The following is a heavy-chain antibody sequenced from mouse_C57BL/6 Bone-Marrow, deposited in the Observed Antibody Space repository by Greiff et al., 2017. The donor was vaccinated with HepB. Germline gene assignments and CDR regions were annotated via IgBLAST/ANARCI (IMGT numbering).Heavy chain of an antibody. D-gene: IGHD6-5*01. CDR2: INYDGSST. CDR1: GFTFSDYY. J-gene: IGHJ1*03. Sequence: EVMLVESEGGLVQPGSSMKLSCTASGFTFSDYYMAWVRQVPEKGLEWVANINYDGSSTYYLDSLKSRFIISRDNAKNILYLQMSSLKSEDTATYYCAREGYAKVFDVWGTGTTVTVSS. CDR3: AREGYAKVFDV. V-gene: IGHV5-16*01.